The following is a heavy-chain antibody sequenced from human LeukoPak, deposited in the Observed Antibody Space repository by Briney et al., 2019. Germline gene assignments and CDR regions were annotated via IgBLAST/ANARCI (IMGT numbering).Heavy chain of an antibody. CDR2: IYYSGST. D-gene: IGHD1-26*01. J-gene: IGHJ4*02. V-gene: IGHV4-61*01. CDR1: GGSVSSGSYY. Sequence: PSETLSLTCTVSGGSVSSGSYYWSWIRQPPGKGLEWIGYIYYSGSTNYNPFLKSRVTISVDTSKNQFSLKLSSVTAADTAVYYCAAEVGDYVDYWGQGTLVTVSS. CDR3: AAEVGDYVDY.